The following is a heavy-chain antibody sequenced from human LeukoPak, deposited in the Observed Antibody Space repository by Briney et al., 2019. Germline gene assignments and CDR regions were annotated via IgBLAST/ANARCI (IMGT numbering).Heavy chain of an antibody. D-gene: IGHD5-18*01. Sequence: GASVKVSCKASGYTFTGYYMHWVRQAPGQGLEWMGWINPNSGGTNYAQKFQGWVTMTRDTSISTAYMELSRLRSDDTAVYYCARDRPGGSYGHYFDYWGQGTLVTVSS. CDR2: INPNSGGT. V-gene: IGHV1-2*04. CDR3: ARDRPGGSYGHYFDY. CDR1: GYTFTGYY. J-gene: IGHJ4*02.